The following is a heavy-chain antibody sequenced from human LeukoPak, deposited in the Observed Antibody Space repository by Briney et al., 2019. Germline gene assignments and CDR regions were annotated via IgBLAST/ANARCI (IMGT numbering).Heavy chain of an antibody. CDR2: ISAYNGNT. CDR1: GYTFTDYA. Sequence: ASVNVSYKASGYTFTDYAINWVRQAPGQGPEWIGWISAYNGNTNSAQKLQSRVTMTTDTSTSTADMELRSLRSDDTAVYYCARGRSAGTSHLSGAYGMDVWGQGTTVTVSS. CDR3: ARGRSAGTSHLSGAYGMDV. D-gene: IGHD6-19*01. J-gene: IGHJ6*02. V-gene: IGHV1-18*01.